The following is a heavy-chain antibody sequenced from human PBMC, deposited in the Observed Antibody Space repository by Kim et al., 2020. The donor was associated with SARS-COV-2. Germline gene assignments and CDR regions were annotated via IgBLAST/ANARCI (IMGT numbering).Heavy chain of an antibody. V-gene: IGHV4-59*13. CDR2: VYYNGFT. Sequence: SETLSLTCTVSGGSIDNYCWNWLRQPPGRGLEWIGYVYYNGFTLYNPPLKSRVTISVDTSKNHFSLKINALTTADTAVYYCARGGWYYGSGSRNFDYWGRGTLVTVSS. J-gene: IGHJ4*02. D-gene: IGHD3-10*01. CDR1: GGSIDNYC. CDR3: ARGGWYYGSGSRNFDY.